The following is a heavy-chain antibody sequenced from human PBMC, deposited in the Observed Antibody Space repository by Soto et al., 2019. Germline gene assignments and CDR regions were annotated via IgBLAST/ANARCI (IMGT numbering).Heavy chain of an antibody. D-gene: IGHD3-16*02. Sequence: ASVKVSCKASGYTFTSYSMHWVRQAPGQRLEWMGWINAGNGNTKYSQKFQGRVTITRDTSASTAYMELSSLRSEDTAVYYCAREREGGNYFYVWGSYRSNAIDVRAQRTTDTGSS. CDR3: AREREGGNYFYVWGSYRSNAIDV. J-gene: IGHJ6*02. CDR2: INAGNGNT. V-gene: IGHV1-3*01. CDR1: GYTFTSYS.